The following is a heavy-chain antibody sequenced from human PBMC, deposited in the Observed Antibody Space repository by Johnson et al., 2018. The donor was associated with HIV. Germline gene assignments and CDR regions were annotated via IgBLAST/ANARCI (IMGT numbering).Heavy chain of an antibody. J-gene: IGHJ3*02. CDR1: GFTFSSYA. CDR3: AKWRIIYAFDI. CDR2: ISYDGSNK. V-gene: IGHV3-30*04. D-gene: IGHD2-8*01. Sequence: QVQLVESGGGLVQPGGSLRLSCAASGFTFSSYAMHWVRQAPGKGLEWVAVISYDGSNKYYADSVKGRFTISRDNSKNTLYLQMNSLRAEDTAVYYCAKWRIIYAFDIWGQGTMVTVSS.